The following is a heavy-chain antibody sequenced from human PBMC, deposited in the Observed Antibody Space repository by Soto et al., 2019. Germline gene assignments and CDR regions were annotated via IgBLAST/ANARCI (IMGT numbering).Heavy chain of an antibody. CDR2: TYYRSKWYN. CDR3: ARDWLIYCSSTSCYKRNYYYGMDV. CDR1: GDSVSSNSAA. D-gene: IGHD2-2*02. J-gene: IGHJ6*02. Sequence: QVQLQQSGPGLVKPSQTLSLTCAISGDSVSSNSAAWNWIRQSPSRGLEWLGRTYYRSKWYNDYAESVKSRITINPDTSKNQFSLQLNSVTPEDTAVYYCARDWLIYCSSTSCYKRNYYYGMDVWGQGTTVTVSS. V-gene: IGHV6-1*01.